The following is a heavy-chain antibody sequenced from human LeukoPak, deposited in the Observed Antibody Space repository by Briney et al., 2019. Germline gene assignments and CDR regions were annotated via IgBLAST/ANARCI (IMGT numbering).Heavy chain of an antibody. CDR1: GFSLHNYW. CDR3: AKDRGYSYGYFDY. Sequence: PGGSLRLSCAASGFSLHNYWMHWVRQAPRKGLMWVSRIKSDGSSTNYADSVKGRFTISRDNSKNTLYLQMDSLRAEDTAVYYCAKDRGYSYGYFDYWGQGTLVTVSS. CDR2: IKSDGSST. D-gene: IGHD5-18*01. V-gene: IGHV3-74*01. J-gene: IGHJ4*02.